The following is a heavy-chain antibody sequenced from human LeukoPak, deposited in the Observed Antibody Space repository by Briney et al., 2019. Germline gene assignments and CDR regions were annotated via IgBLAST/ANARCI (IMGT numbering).Heavy chain of an antibody. D-gene: IGHD3-22*01. CDR1: GFTFRDYH. CDR2: ISGDSYT. V-gene: IGHV3-11*05. Sequence: GGSLRLSCAASGFTFRDYHMSWIRQTPGKGLEWLSYISGDSYTKYADSVKGRFTISRDNAKNSLFLQMNSLRVEDTAVYYCAREGLVDFVGSGYTRFDYWGQGTLVTVSS. CDR3: AREGLVDFVGSGYTRFDY. J-gene: IGHJ4*02.